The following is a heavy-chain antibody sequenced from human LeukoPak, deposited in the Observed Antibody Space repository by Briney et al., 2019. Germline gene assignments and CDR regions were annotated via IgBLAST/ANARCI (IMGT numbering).Heavy chain of an antibody. J-gene: IGHJ3*02. D-gene: IGHD5-18*01. CDR2: IYYSGST. Sequence: PSETLSLTCTVSGGSISSSSYYWGWIRQPPGKGLEWIGSIYYSGSTNYNPSLKSRVTISVDTSKNQFSLKLSSVTAADTAVYYCARDSGYSYGSVRAFDIWGQGTMVTVSS. CDR1: GGSISSSSYY. V-gene: IGHV4-39*07. CDR3: ARDSGYSYGSVRAFDI.